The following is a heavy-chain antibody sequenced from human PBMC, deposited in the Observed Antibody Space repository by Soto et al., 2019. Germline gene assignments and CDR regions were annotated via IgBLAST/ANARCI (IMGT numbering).Heavy chain of an antibody. V-gene: IGHV4-39*01. Sequence: QLQLQESGPGLVKPSETLSLTCTVSGGSISSSSYYLGWIRQPPGKGLEWIGSIYYSGSTYYNPSLKRRVTISVDTSKNQFSLKLSSVTAADTAVYYCARNWKRACSPGFDYWGQGTLVTVSS. CDR3: ARNWKRACSPGFDY. J-gene: IGHJ4*02. CDR2: IYYSGST. CDR1: GGSISSSSYY. D-gene: IGHD1-1*01.